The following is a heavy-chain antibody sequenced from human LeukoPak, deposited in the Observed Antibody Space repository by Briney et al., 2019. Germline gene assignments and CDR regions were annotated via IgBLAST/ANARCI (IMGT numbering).Heavy chain of an antibody. V-gene: IGHV4-59*01. CDR2: IYYSGST. J-gene: IGHJ4*02. CDR1: GGSISSSY. D-gene: IGHD6-13*01. CDR3: ARGRAAGYFDY. Sequence: KPSETLSLTCTVSGGSISSSYWSWIRQPPGKGLEWIGYIYYSGSTNYNPSLKSRVTISVDTSKNQFSLKLSSVTAADTAVYYCARGRAAGYFDYWGQGTLVTVSS.